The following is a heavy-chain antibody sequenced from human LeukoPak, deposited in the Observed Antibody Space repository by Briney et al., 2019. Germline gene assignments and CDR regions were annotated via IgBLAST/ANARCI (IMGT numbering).Heavy chain of an antibody. CDR3: ARQRDYYDSSGYLWRGRYFDY. CDR1: GGSIRSYY. CDR2: IYYTGST. D-gene: IGHD3-22*01. J-gene: IGHJ4*02. V-gene: IGHV4-59*08. Sequence: SETLSLSCTVSGGSIRSYYWSWIRQPPGKGLEWIGYIYYTGSTNYNPSLKSRVSISVDTSKNQFSLKLSSVTAADTAVYYCARQRDYYDSSGYLWRGRYFDYWGQGTLVTVSS.